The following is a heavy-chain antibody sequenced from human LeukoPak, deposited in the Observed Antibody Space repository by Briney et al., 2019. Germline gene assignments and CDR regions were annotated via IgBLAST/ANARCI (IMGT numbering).Heavy chain of an antibody. V-gene: IGHV1-46*01. J-gene: IGHJ4*02. CDR2: INPSGGRT. Sequence: ASVKVSCKASGYTFTSYYMHWVRQPHAQGLEWMGIINPSGGRTSYDQKFQGRVTITRDMSTSTVYMDLHSQRSEDTAVTYCATLGRPSFTVDVWGQGTLVTVSS. CDR1: GYTFTSYY. CDR3: ATLGRPSFTVDV. D-gene: IGHD6-19*01.